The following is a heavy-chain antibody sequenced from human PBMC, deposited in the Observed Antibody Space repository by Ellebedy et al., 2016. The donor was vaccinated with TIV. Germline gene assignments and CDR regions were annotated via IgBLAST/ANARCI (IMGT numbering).Heavy chain of an antibody. V-gene: IGHV3-30-3*01. D-gene: IGHD3-22*01. Sequence: GESLKISXAASGFTFSSYAMHWVRQAPGKGLEWVAVISYDGSNKYYADSVKGRFTISRDNSKNTLYLQMNSLRAEDTAVYYCARGATMIVVVMYYFDYWGQGTLVTVSS. CDR1: GFTFSSYA. CDR3: ARGATMIVVVMYYFDY. CDR2: ISYDGSNK. J-gene: IGHJ4*02.